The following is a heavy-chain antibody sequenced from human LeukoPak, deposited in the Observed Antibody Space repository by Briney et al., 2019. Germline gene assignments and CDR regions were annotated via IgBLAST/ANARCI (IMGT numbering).Heavy chain of an antibody. Sequence: GGSPRLSCAVSGITLSNYGMSWVRQAPGKGLEWVAGISDSGGNTKYADSVKGRFTISRDNPKNTLYLQMNSLRAEDTAVYFCAKRGVVIRVILVGFHKEAYYFESWGQGALVTVSS. CDR3: AKRGVVIRVILVGFHKEAYYFES. CDR2: ISDSGGNT. D-gene: IGHD3/OR15-3a*01. V-gene: IGHV3-23*01. CDR1: GITLSNYG. J-gene: IGHJ4*02.